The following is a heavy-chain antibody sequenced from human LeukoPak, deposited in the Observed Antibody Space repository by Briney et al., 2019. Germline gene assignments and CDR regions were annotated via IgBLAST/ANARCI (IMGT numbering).Heavy chain of an antibody. CDR2: ISYDGSNK. D-gene: IGHD3-22*01. CDR1: GFTFSSYA. CDR3: AGDPGIVVVITYYFDY. Sequence: PGGSLRLSCAASGFTFSSYAMHWVRQAPGKGLEWVAVISYDGSNKYYADSVKGRFTISRDNSKNTLYLQMNSLRAEDTAVYYCAGDPGIVVVITYYFDYWDQGTLVTVSS. V-gene: IGHV3-30-3*01. J-gene: IGHJ4*02.